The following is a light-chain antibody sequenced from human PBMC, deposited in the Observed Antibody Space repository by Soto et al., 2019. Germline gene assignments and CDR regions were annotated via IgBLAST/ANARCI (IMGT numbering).Light chain of an antibody. J-gene: IGLJ1*01. CDR3: SSYAGSNKV. Sequence: QSVLTQPPSASGSPGQSVTISCTGTSIDVGGYNYVSWYQQHPGKAPKLMIYEVSKRPSGVPDRFSGSKSGNTASLTVSGLQAEDEADYYCSSYAGSNKVFVTGTKVTVL. V-gene: IGLV2-8*01. CDR1: SIDVGGYNY. CDR2: EVS.